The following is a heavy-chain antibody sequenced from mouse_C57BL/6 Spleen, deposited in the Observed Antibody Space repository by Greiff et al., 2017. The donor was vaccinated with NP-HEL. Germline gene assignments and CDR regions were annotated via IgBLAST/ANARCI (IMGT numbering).Heavy chain of an antibody. Sequence: QVQLQQSGPELVKPGASVKISCKASGYAFSSSWMNWVKQRPGKGLEWIGRIYPGDGDTNYNGKFKGKATLTADKSSSTAYMQLSSLTSEDSAVYFCSSSIYYGYDCYAMDYWGQGTSVTVSS. CDR2: IYPGDGDT. J-gene: IGHJ4*01. V-gene: IGHV1-82*01. CDR1: GYAFSSSW. CDR3: SSSIYYGYDCYAMDY. D-gene: IGHD2-2*01.